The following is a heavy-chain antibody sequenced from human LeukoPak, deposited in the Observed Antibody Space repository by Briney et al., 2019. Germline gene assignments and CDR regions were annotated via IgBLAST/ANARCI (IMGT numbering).Heavy chain of an antibody. J-gene: IGHJ4*02. CDR3: SRGERDFDY. CDR1: GLSFCDSA. CDR2: TRSKAYRGTT. Sequence: GGSLRLSCTPSGLSFCDSATSWVRQAPGKGLEWVGVTRSKAYRGTTEYAASVKGRFTISRDDSKSIAYLQMNSLKTEDTAVYYCSRGERDFDYWGQGTLVTVSS. V-gene: IGHV3-49*04. D-gene: IGHD3-16*01.